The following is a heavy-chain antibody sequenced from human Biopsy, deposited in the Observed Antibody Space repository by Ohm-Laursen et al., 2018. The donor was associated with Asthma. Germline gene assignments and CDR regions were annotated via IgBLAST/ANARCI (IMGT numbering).Heavy chain of an antibody. Sequence: SVKVFCQTAGYTFNSAGITWARQAPGQGLEWQGLISVYNGNTKVAQKLQDRVTMITDTSTSTAYMELRSLRSDDTAVYFCARAVDYSHYYGIDVWGQGTTVTVS. D-gene: IGHD3-10*01. CDR2: ISVYNGNT. CDR1: GYTFNSAG. CDR3: ARAVDYSHYYGIDV. J-gene: IGHJ6*02. V-gene: IGHV1-18*01.